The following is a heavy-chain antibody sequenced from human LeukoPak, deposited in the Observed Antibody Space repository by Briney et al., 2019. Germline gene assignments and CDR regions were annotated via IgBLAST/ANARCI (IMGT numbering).Heavy chain of an antibody. J-gene: IGHJ4*02. Sequence: GGSLRLSCAASGFTFGSDAMSWVRQAPGKGLEWVSAISGGGGSTYYADSVKGRFTISRDDSKNTLYLQMNSLRAEDTALYYCAKGYYGFFDYWGQGTLVTVSS. D-gene: IGHD3-10*01. CDR2: ISGGGGST. CDR1: GFTFGSDA. V-gene: IGHV3-23*01. CDR3: AKGYYGFFDY.